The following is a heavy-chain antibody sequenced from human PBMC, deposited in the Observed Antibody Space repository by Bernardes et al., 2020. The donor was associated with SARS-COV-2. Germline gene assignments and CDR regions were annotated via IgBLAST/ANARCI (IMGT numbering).Heavy chain of an antibody. Sequence: GGSLRLSCAASGFTFSNYAMNWVRQAPGKGLEWVSGFSDGGLSTYYADSVKGRFTISRDSSKNTQRITARITHVSLRSGDTAVYYCARVVSGPHVGADAFAVWGRGTTVTVSS. D-gene: IGHD2-21*02. CDR3: ARVVSGPHVGADAFAV. CDR1: GFTFSNYA. V-gene: IGHV3-23*01. J-gene: IGHJ3*01. CDR2: FSDGGLST.